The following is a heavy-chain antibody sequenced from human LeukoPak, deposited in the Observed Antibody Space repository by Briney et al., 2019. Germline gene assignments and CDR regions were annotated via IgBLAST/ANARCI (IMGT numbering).Heavy chain of an antibody. V-gene: IGHV1-46*01. CDR2: INPSGGST. D-gene: IGHD1-26*01. Sequence: ASVKLSCKASGYTFTSYYMHWVRQAPGQGLEWMGIINPSGGSTSYAQKFQGRVTMTRDMSTSTVYMELSSLRSEDTAVYYCAGGLRELRVNYYHYMDVWGKGTTVTVSS. CDR1: GYTFTSYY. CDR3: AGGLRELRVNYYHYMDV. J-gene: IGHJ6*03.